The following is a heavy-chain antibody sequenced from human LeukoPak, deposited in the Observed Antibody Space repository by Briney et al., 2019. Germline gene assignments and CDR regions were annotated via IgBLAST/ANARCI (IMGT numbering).Heavy chain of an antibody. CDR3: ARGSWYYDILTGYYPFDY. Sequence: ASVKVSCKTSGYIFTNYGTGWVRQAPGQGLEWMGWISGYNGNTNYTQKFQGRVTMTTDTSTSTAYMELRSLRSDDTAVYYCARGSWYYDILTGYYPFDYWGQGTLVTVSS. CDR2: ISGYNGNT. V-gene: IGHV1-18*01. J-gene: IGHJ4*02. CDR1: GYIFTNYG. D-gene: IGHD3-9*01.